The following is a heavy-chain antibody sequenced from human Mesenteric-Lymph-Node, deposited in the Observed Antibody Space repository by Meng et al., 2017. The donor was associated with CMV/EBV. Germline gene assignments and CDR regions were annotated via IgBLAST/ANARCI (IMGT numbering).Heavy chain of an antibody. Sequence: FTTSDIHWVRQATGQGLEWMGRVNPNSGNTAYAQKFQGRVTMTRNTSVSTAYMELGSLRSEDTAIYYCARGLLNGYCTTTSCHLLGYWGQGTPVTVSS. J-gene: IGHJ4*02. CDR1: FTTSD. V-gene: IGHV1-8*02. CDR2: VNPNSGNT. CDR3: ARGLLNGYCTTTSCHLLGY. D-gene: IGHD2-2*03.